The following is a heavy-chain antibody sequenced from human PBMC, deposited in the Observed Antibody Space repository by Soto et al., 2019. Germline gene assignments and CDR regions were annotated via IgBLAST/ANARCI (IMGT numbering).Heavy chain of an antibody. CDR3: AVPTSGYQGSFDY. V-gene: IGHV3-15*07. Sequence: EVHLVESGGGLLEPGGSLRLSCAASGFAFTDAWMNWVRQAPGKGLEWVGRIKSSSGGGTTDYAAPVTGRFIISRDDSTNTLFLQMSSLRTEDTAVYYCAVPTSGYQGSFDYWGQGTLVTVSS. CDR1: GFAFTDAW. CDR2: IKSSSGGGTT. D-gene: IGHD5-12*01. J-gene: IGHJ4*02.